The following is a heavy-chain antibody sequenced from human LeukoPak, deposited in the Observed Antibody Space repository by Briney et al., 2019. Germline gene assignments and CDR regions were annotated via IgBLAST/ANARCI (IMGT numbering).Heavy chain of an antibody. J-gene: IGHJ4*02. CDR3: AKGVGFCL. CDR1: GLTFSSHA. CDR2: VSGSGGTR. V-gene: IGHV3-23*01. Sequence: PGASLRLSCAAPGLTFSSHAMTSARQAPGKGMEWVSTVSGSGGTRYYADPVKGRFTISRDNSKNTLYLQINSLTADDTAVYYCAKGVGFCLWGRGALVTVA. D-gene: IGHD3-3*01.